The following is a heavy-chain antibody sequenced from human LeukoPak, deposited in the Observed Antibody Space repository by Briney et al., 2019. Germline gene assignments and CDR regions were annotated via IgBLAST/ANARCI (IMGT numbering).Heavy chain of an antibody. Sequence: GGSLRLSCAASGFTFNSNSMNWVRQAPGKGLEGVSAITRSGGSTFYADSVKGRFTISRDNSKNTLYLQMNSLRAEDTALYYCARLGSGTYETDCWGQGTLVAVSS. D-gene: IGHD1-26*01. J-gene: IGHJ4*02. CDR2: ITRSGGST. CDR3: ARLGSGTYETDC. V-gene: IGHV3-23*01. CDR1: GFTFNSNS.